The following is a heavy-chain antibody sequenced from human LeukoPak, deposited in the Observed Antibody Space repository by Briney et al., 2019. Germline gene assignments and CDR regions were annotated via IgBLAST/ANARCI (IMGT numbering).Heavy chain of an antibody. CDR1: GFTFSSYV. V-gene: IGHV3-30*04. D-gene: IGHD3-10*01. Sequence: GRSLRLSCAASGFTFSSYVMHWVRQAPGKGLEWVALISNDGSNKYYADSVKGRFTISRDTSKNTLYLQMNSLRAEDTAVYYCARARLPIWFGDHAHYYYYMDVWGKGTTVTISS. J-gene: IGHJ6*03. CDR2: ISNDGSNK. CDR3: ARARLPIWFGDHAHYYYYMDV.